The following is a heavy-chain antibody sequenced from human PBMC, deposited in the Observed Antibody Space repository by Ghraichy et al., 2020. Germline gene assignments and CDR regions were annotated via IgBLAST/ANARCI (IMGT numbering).Heavy chain of an antibody. V-gene: IGHV1-69*13. J-gene: IGHJ6*03. Sequence: SVKVSCKASGGTFSSYAISWVRQAPGQGLEWMGGIIPIFGTANYAQKFQGRVTITADESTSTAYMELSSLRSEDTAVYYCAREFWSGYYAQHYYMDVWGKGTTVTVSS. CDR3: AREFWSGYYAQHYYMDV. D-gene: IGHD3-3*01. CDR1: GGTFSSYA. CDR2: IIPIFGTA.